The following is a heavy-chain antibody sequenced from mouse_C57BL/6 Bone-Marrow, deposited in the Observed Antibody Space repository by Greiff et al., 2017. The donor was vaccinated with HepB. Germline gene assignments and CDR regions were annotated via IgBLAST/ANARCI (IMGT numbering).Heavy chain of an antibody. V-gene: IGHV5-4*01. CDR3: AREGVPYYGSSGPYAMDY. CDR1: GFTFSSYA. D-gene: IGHD1-1*01. Sequence: EVKLMESGGGLVKPGGSLKLSCAASGFTFSSYAMSWVRQTPEKRLEWVATISDGGSYTYYPDNVKGRFTISRDNAKNNLYLQMSHLKSEDTAMYYCAREGVPYYGSSGPYAMDYWGQGTSVTVSS. CDR2: ISDGGSYT. J-gene: IGHJ4*01.